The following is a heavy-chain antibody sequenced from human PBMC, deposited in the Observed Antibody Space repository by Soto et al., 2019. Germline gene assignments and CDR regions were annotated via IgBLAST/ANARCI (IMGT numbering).Heavy chain of an antibody. CDR1: GFTFSSYS. Sequence: EVQLVESGGGLVKPGGSLRLSCAASGFTFSSYSMNWVRQAPGKGLEWVSSISSSSSYIYYADSVKGRFTISRDNAKNSLYLQMNSLRAEDTAVYYCARDSLTIFGVVIIRDAFDIWGQGTMVTVSS. CDR2: ISSSSSYI. V-gene: IGHV3-21*01. CDR3: ARDSLTIFGVVIIRDAFDI. D-gene: IGHD3-3*01. J-gene: IGHJ3*02.